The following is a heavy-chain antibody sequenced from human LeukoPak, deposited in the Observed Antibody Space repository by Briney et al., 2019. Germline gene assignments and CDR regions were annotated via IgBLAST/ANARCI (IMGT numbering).Heavy chain of an antibody. CDR1: GFSVSSNY. CDR2: IYGDGRT. CDR3: VPRSRGMDV. Sequence: GGSLRLSCAASGFSVSSNYMSWVRQTPERGLEWVSIIYGDGRTYYADSVKGRFIISRDNSKNTLYLQMNSLRAEDTAVYYCVPRSRGMDVWGQGTTVIVSS. V-gene: IGHV3-53*01. D-gene: IGHD3-10*01. J-gene: IGHJ6*02.